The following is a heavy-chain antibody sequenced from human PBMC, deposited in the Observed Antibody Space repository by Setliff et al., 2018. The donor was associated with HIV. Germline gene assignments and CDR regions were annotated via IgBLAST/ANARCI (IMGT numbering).Heavy chain of an antibody. Sequence: GASVKVSCKASGYTFTDYYIHWVRQAPGQGLEWIGWTYPNTGGTNYAQKFQGRVTMTRDTSISTAYMELSRLTSDDTAIYYCTRSTTADWGQGTMVTVSS. CDR1: GYTFTDYY. V-gene: IGHV1-2*02. CDR2: TYPNTGGT. J-gene: IGHJ4*02. CDR3: TRSTTAD. D-gene: IGHD4-17*01.